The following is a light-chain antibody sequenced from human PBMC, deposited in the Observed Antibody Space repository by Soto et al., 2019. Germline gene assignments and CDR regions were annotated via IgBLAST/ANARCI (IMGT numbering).Light chain of an antibody. CDR2: LNSDGSH. CDR3: QTWGTGIPWV. Sequence: QPVLTQSPSASASLGASVKLTCTLSSGHSSYAIAWHQQQPEKGPRYLMKLNSDGSHSKGDGNPDRFSGSSSGAERYLTISSLQSEDEADYYCQTWGTGIPWVFGGGTQLTVL. V-gene: IGLV4-69*01. J-gene: IGLJ3*02. CDR1: SGHSSYA.